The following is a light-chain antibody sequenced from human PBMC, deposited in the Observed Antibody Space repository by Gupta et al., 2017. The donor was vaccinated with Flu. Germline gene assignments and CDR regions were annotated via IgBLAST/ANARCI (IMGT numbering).Light chain of an antibody. Sequence: TLSLSPGEGAILSCRASQAITSGNELGWYQQKAGQAPRLLISGASIRATGVPARFRASGSGTDFTLTISSLEPDDFAVYYCQQRSKWPLTFGGGTKVELK. CDR1: QAITSGNE. CDR2: GAS. J-gene: IGKJ4*01. CDR3: QQRSKWPLT. V-gene: IGKV3-11*01.